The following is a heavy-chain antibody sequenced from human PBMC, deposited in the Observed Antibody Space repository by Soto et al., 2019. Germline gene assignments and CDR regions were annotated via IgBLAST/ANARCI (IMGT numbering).Heavy chain of an antibody. CDR3: AIGSTFSGEFEF. J-gene: IGHJ4*02. CDR1: GGTFSSYA. Sequence: QVPLGQSGAEVKKPGSSVKVSCKASGGTFSSYAISWVRQAPGQGLEWMGAFVPIVGTADYAQKFQGRVTITADEASNTAYMELRSLRSDDTAVYYCAIGSTFSGEFEFWGQGTLVAVSS. V-gene: IGHV1-69*01. CDR2: FVPIVGTA. D-gene: IGHD1-26*01.